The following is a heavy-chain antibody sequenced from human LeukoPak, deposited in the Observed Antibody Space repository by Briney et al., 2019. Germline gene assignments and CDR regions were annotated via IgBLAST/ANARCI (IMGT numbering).Heavy chain of an antibody. CDR1: GFTFSSYA. CDR3: AKLKIIWGPPYYFDY. J-gene: IGHJ4*02. CDR2: ISGSGGST. V-gene: IGHV3-23*01. Sequence: PGGSLRLSCAASGFTFSSYAMSWVRQAPGKGLEWVSAISGSGGSTYYADSAKGRFTISRDNSKNTLYLQMNSLRAEDTAVYYCAKLKIIWGPPYYFDYWGQGTLVTVSS. D-gene: IGHD3-16*01.